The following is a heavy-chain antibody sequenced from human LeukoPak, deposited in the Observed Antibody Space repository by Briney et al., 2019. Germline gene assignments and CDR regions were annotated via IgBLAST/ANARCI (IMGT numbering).Heavy chain of an antibody. CDR2: INPNSGGT. CDR3: ASGDDYSNYWYY. Sequence: ASVKVSCKASGYTFTGCYMHWVRQAPGQGLEWMGWINPNSGGTNYAQKFQGRVTMTRDTSISTAYMELNRLRSDDTAVYYCASGDDYSNYWYYWGQGTLVTVSS. D-gene: IGHD4-11*01. CDR1: GYTFTGCY. V-gene: IGHV1-2*02. J-gene: IGHJ4*02.